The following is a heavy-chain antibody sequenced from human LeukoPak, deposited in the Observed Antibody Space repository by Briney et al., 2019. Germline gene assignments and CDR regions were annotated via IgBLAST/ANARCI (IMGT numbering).Heavy chain of an antibody. CDR2: IGSSGTTT. CDR1: GFTFSIYS. CDR3: ARMNYVSTGWGAPFDN. Sequence: PGRSLRLSCAASGFTFSIYSMNWVRQAPGRGLEWLSYIGSSGTTTYYADSVKGRFTISRDNAKNLLFLQMNSLRAEDTAVYYCARMNYVSTGWGAPFDNWGQGTLVTVSS. J-gene: IGHJ4*02. D-gene: IGHD1-7*01. V-gene: IGHV3-48*04.